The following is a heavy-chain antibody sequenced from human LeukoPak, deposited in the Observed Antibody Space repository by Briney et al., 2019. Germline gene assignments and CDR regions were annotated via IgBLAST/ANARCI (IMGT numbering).Heavy chain of an antibody. V-gene: IGHV3-21*01. Sequence: PGGSLRLSCAASGFTFSSYSMNWVRQAPGKGLEWVSSISSSSSYIYYADSVKGRFTISRDNAKNSLYLQMNSLRAEDTAVYYCARDPAAEWRSRFDPWGQGTLVTVSS. J-gene: IGHJ5*02. CDR1: GFTFSSYS. CDR2: ISSSSSYI. D-gene: IGHD6-13*01. CDR3: ARDPAAEWRSRFDP.